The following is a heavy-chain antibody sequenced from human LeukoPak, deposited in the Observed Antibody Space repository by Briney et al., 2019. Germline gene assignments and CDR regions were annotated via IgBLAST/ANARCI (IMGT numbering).Heavy chain of an antibody. V-gene: IGHV4-59*01. CDR2: IYHSGST. D-gene: IGHD3-22*01. J-gene: IGHJ3*02. CDR1: GGSISSYY. CDR3: ARGVLGYDSSGSDAFDI. Sequence: SETLSLTCTVSGGSISSYYWSWIRQPPGKGLEWIGYIYHSGSTNYNPSLKSRVTISVDTSKNQFSLKLSSVTAADTAVYYCARGVLGYDSSGSDAFDIWGQGTMVTVSS.